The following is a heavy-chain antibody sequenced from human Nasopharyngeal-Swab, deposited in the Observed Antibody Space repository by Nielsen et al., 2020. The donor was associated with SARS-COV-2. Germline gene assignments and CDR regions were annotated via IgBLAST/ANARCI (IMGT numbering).Heavy chain of an antibody. CDR2: VSGSGNP. Sequence: AGSLRLSCVASGFTFTSYPMSWVRQAPGKGLEWVSGVSGSGNPYYADSVKGRFTLSRDNSKNTLSLQMNSLRAEDTAVYYCAKVLPGANIYYSLDVWGQGTTVTVSS. V-gene: IGHV3-23*01. CDR1: GFTFTSYP. CDR3: AKVLPGANIYYSLDV. J-gene: IGHJ6*02. D-gene: IGHD3-9*01.